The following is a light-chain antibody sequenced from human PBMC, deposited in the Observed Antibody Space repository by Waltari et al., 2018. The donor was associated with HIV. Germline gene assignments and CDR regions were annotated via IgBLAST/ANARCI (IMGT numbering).Light chain of an antibody. CDR1: VLSKQF. CDR3: QSADKNIKSVV. CDR2: KDS. J-gene: IGLJ2*01. Sequence: SYELTQPPSVSVSPGQTAGITCSGDVLSKQFVYWYQQKTGQAPSLLIYKDSQRPSGVPARFSVSTSGTTVTLTITGVLAEDEAEYYCQSADKNIKSVVFGGGTKLTVL. V-gene: IGLV3-25*03.